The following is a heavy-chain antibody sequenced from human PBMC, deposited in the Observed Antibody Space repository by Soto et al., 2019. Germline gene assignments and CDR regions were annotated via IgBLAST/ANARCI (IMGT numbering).Heavy chain of an antibody. J-gene: IGHJ6*02. D-gene: IGHD4-17*01. CDR1: GGSVNNANYF. Sequence: QVRLEESGPGLVKPSETLSLICSVSGGSVNNANYFWNWIRHHPENGLEWIGYIYYSGSTRYNPSVETGATLSIDTSTNQFSLGLNSVTVADTAVYFCARAADYGGSRGGMDVWGRGTTVTVSS. V-gene: IGHV4-31*03. CDR3: ARAADYGGSRGGMDV. CDR2: IYYSGST.